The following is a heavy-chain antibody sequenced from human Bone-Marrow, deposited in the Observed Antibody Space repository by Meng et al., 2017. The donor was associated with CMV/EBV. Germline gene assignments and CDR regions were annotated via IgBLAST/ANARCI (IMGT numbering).Heavy chain of an antibody. V-gene: IGHV3-23*05. CDR3: AKDMYDTRVKRFDY. Sequence: GGSLRLSCAASGFTFSNYAVSWVRQAPGKGLEWVSGIINSGDYTYYADSVKGRFIVSRDNSKNTLSLQMSSLRVEDTAIYYCAKDMYDTRVKRFDYWGQGTLVTVSS. J-gene: IGHJ4*02. CDR2: IINSGDYT. CDR1: GFTFSNYA. D-gene: IGHD3-9*01.